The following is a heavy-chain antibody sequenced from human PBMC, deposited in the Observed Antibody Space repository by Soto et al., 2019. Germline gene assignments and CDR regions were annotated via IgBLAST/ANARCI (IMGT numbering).Heavy chain of an antibody. D-gene: IGHD6-13*01. V-gene: IGHV3-49*03. CDR1: RFTCVDHG. Sequence: CLRIASTASRFTCVDHGMSWISKAQGKGLEWVGFIRSKAYGGTTEYAASVKGRFTISRDDSKSIAYLQMNSLKTEDTAVYYCTSSIVAAAENWFDPWGQGTLVTVSS. J-gene: IGHJ5*02. CDR3: TSSIVAAAENWFDP. CDR2: IRSKAYGGTT.